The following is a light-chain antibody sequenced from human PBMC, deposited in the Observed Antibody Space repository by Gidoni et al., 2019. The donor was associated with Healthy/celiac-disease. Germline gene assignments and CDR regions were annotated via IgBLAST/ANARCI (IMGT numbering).Light chain of an antibody. Sequence: DIQMTQSPSSLSASVGDRVTITCRASQSISSYLNWYQQKPGKAPKLLIYAESSLQSGVPSRFSGSGSGTDFTLTISSLKPEDFATYYCQQSYSTPGITFGQGTRLEIK. V-gene: IGKV1-39*01. CDR2: AES. CDR3: QQSYSTPGIT. CDR1: QSISSY. J-gene: IGKJ5*01.